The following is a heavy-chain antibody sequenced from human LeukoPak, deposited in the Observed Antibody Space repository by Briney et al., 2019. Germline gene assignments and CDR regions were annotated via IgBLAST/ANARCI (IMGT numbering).Heavy chain of an antibody. J-gene: IGHJ4*02. CDR3: ARHQSHVVSEAFDY. CDR1: GYTFDNYW. D-gene: IGHD2-15*01. V-gene: IGHV5-51*01. CDR2: IYPIDADA. Sequence: GESLKISCKGSGYTFDNYWFGWLRQLPGKGLEGMGSIYPIDADARYSPSFQGQVTFSVDTSNGPAYLQWSSLKASDTAMYYCARHQSHVVSEAFDYWGQGTLVTVSS.